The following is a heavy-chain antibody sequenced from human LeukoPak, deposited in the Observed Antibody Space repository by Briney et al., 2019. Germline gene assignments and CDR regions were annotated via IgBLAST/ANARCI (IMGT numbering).Heavy chain of an antibody. D-gene: IGHD2-2*02. Sequence: GGSLRLSCAASGFTFSSYAMSWVRQAPGKGLKWVSAISGSGGSTYYADSVKGRFTISRDNSKNTLYLQMNSLRAEDTAVYYCAKARPAAIRGYYFDYWGQGTLVTVSS. CDR2: ISGSGGST. J-gene: IGHJ4*02. V-gene: IGHV3-23*01. CDR1: GFTFSSYA. CDR3: AKARPAAIRGYYFDY.